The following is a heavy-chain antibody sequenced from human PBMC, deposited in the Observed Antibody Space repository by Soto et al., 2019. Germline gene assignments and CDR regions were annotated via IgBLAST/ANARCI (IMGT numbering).Heavy chain of an antibody. CDR2: IYYSGST. J-gene: IGHJ4*02. V-gene: IGHV4-39*07. CDR1: GGSISSSSYY. Sequence: SETLSLTCTVSGGSISSSSYYWGWIRQPPGKGLEWIGNIYYSGSTNYNPSLKSRVTISADTSKNEFSLRLRSVTTADTAVYYCARGQFNILTGYYIDYWGQGTLVTVSS. D-gene: IGHD3-9*01. CDR3: ARGQFNILTGYYIDY.